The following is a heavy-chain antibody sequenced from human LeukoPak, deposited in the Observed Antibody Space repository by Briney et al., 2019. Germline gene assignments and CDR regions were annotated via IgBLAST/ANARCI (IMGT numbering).Heavy chain of an antibody. CDR3: ARDRPNYYGSDGHYYRRDGDY. D-gene: IGHD3-10*01. Sequence: GGSLRLSCAASGFTFSIYAMSWVRQAPGTGLQWVSSITSRGESTWYVDSVKGRFTITRDNSENTLYLQMHSLRAEDTAVYYCARDRPNYYGSDGHYYRRDGDYWGRGTLVSVSS. CDR2: ITSRGEST. CDR1: GFTFSIYA. J-gene: IGHJ4*02. V-gene: IGHV3-23*01.